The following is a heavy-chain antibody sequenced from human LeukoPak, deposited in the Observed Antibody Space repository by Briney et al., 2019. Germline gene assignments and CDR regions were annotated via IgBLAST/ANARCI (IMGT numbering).Heavy chain of an antibody. CDR3: ARCYGQWLVYDY. CDR2: ISSNGGST. CDR1: GFTFSSYA. V-gene: IGHV3-64*01. D-gene: IGHD6-19*01. Sequence: GGSLRLSCAASGFTFSSYALHWVRQAPGKGLEYVSAISSNGGSTYYANSVKGRFTISRDNSKNTLYLQMGSLRAEDMAVCYCARCYGQWLVYDYWGQGTLVTVSS. J-gene: IGHJ4*02.